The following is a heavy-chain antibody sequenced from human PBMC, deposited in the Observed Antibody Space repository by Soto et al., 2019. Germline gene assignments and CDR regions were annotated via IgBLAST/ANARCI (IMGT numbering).Heavy chain of an antibody. CDR2: ISGSGGST. V-gene: IGHV3-23*01. J-gene: IGHJ4*02. CDR3: AKDWRYYDILTGYRYFDY. D-gene: IGHD3-9*01. CDR1: GFTFSSYA. Sequence: GGSLRLSCAASGFTFSSYAMSWVRQAPGKGLEWVSAISGSGGSTYYADSVKGRFTISRDNSKNTLYLQMNSLRAEDTVVYYCAKDWRYYDILTGYRYFDYWGQGTLVTVSS.